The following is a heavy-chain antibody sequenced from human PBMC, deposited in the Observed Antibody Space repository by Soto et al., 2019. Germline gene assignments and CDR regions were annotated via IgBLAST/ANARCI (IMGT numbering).Heavy chain of an antibody. V-gene: IGHV1-69*04. CDR2: IIPILGIA. D-gene: IGHD2-8*01. J-gene: IGHJ3*02. Sequence: ASVKVSCKASGGTFSSYTISWVRQAPGQGLEWMGRIIPILGIANYAQKFQGRVTITADKSTSTAYMELSSLRSEDTAVYYCARDVRVSYAFDIWGQGTMVTVSS. CDR3: ARDVRVSYAFDI. CDR1: GGTFSSYT.